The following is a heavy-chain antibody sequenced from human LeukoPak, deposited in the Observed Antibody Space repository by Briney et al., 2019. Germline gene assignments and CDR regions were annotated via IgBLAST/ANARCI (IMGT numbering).Heavy chain of an antibody. CDR2: IGPSGDKT. D-gene: IGHD6-19*01. V-gene: IGHV3-23*01. Sequence: PGGSLRLSCAASGFTFSSYGMHWVRQAPGKGPEWVSGIGPSGDKTYYADSVKGRFTISRDNSENTVYLQMNSLRVEDTALYYCAKDIDWLAFEDWGQGTLVTVSS. J-gene: IGHJ4*02. CDR3: AKDIDWLAFED. CDR1: GFTFSSYG.